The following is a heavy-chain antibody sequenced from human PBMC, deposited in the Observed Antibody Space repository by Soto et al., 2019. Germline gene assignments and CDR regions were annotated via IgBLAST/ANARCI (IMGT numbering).Heavy chain of an antibody. J-gene: IGHJ4*02. V-gene: IGHV3-23*01. Sequence: PGGSLRLSCVASGFSFDNYAMSWVRQAPGKGLEWVSAIKSDGSSTYCAASVKDRFIISRDNSKNTLYLQLNSLRAEDTAVYYCAQLGLMTFSHKHYFNHWGRGTLVTVSS. D-gene: IGHD3-16*01. CDR2: IKSDGSST. CDR3: AQLGLMTFSHKHYFNH. CDR1: GFSFDNYA.